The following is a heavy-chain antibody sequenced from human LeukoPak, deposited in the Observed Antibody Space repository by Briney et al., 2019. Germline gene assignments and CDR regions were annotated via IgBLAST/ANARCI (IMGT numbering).Heavy chain of an antibody. CDR1: GFTFSSYA. J-gene: IGHJ4*02. V-gene: IGHV3-23*01. CDR3: AKELFSTLTFGGVIGGFDY. D-gene: IGHD3-16*02. Sequence: GGSLRLSCAASGFTFSSYAMSWVRQAPGKGLEWVSAISGSGGSTYYADSVRGRFTISRDNSKNTLYLQMNSLRAEDTAVYYCAKELFSTLTFGGVIGGFDYWGQGTLVTVSS. CDR2: ISGSGGST.